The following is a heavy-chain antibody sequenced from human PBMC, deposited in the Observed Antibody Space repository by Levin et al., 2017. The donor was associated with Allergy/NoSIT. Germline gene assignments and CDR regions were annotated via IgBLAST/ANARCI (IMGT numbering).Heavy chain of an antibody. CDR3: ARHNIRRRLLWFGELPVI. CDR2: IYYSGST. Sequence: SQTLSLTCTVSGGSISSSSYYWGWIRQPPGKGLEWIGSIYYSGSTYYNPSLKSRVTISVDTSKNQFSLKLSSVTAADTAVYYCARHNIRRRLLWFGELPVIWGQGTMVTVSS. CDR1: GGSISSSSYY. J-gene: IGHJ3*02. V-gene: IGHV4-39*01. D-gene: IGHD3-10*01.